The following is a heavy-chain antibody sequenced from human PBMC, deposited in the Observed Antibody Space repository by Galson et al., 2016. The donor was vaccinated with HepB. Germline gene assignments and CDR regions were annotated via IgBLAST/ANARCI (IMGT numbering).Heavy chain of an antibody. V-gene: IGHV3-7*01. CDR2: INQDGSGK. Sequence: SLRLSCAASGFTFSSYGMHWVRQAPGKGLEWVANINQDGSGKYYVDSGKGRFTISRDNARNSLYLEMNSLRAEDAAMYYCASDSLYCSGGTCYHQLDYWGQGTLVTVST. CDR3: ASDSLYCSGGTCYHQLDY. D-gene: IGHD2-15*01. J-gene: IGHJ4*02. CDR1: GFTFSSYG.